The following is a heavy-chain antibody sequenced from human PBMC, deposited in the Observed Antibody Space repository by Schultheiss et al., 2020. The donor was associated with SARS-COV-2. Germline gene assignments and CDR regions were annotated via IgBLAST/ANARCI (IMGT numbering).Heavy chain of an antibody. CDR1: GFTFSDYY. CDR2: ISSSGSTI. D-gene: IGHD5-24*01. J-gene: IGHJ6*03. CDR3: ARSGLEILDYYYYMDV. Sequence: GESLKISCAASGFTFSDYYMSWIRQAPGKGLKWVSYISSSGSTIYYADSVKGRFTISRDNAKNSLYLQMNSLRAEDTAVYYCARSGLEILDYYYYMDVWGKGTTVTVSS. V-gene: IGHV3-11*01.